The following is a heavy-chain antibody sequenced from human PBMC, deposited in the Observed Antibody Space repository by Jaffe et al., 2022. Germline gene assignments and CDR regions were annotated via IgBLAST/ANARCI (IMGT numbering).Heavy chain of an antibody. D-gene: IGHD3-10*01. CDR3: AKRRLHITILNGVTHFDY. J-gene: IGHJ4*02. Sequence: EVQLLESGGGLVQPGGSLRLSCVASGFTFSNYAMNWVRQAPGKGLEWVSIITGGGDDTYYADSVKGRFAISRDNSKNTVYLQMNGLRAEDTAVYFCAKRRLHITILNGVTHFDYWGQGTLVTVSS. CDR2: ITGGGDDT. V-gene: IGHV3-23*01. CDR1: GFTFSNYA.